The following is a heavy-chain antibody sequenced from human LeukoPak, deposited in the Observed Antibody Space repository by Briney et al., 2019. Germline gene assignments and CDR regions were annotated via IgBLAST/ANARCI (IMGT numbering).Heavy chain of an antibody. Sequence: GASVKVSCKASGYTFTAYYLHWLRQAPGQGLQWMGWINPNSGDINYAQRFQGRVTMTRDTSISTAYMELNSLRSDDTAIYYCARGGDGDRRDFDYWGQGTLVTVFS. CDR2: INPNSGDI. CDR1: GYTFTAYY. D-gene: IGHD5-24*01. V-gene: IGHV1-2*02. CDR3: ARGGDGDRRDFDY. J-gene: IGHJ4*02.